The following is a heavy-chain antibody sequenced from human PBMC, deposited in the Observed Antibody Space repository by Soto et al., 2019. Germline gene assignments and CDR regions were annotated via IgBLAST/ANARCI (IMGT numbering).Heavy chain of an antibody. CDR1: GGSISSGGYY. Sequence: SETLSLTCTVSGGSISSGGYYWSWIRQHPGKGLEWIGYIYYSGSTYYNPSLKSRVTISVDTSKNQFSLKLSSVTAADTAVYYCARGSSWAPFDPWGQGTLVTVSS. J-gene: IGHJ5*02. D-gene: IGHD6-6*01. V-gene: IGHV4-31*03. CDR3: ARGSSWAPFDP. CDR2: IYYSGST.